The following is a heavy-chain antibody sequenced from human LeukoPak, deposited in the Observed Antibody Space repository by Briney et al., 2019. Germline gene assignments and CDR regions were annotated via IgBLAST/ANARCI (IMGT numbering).Heavy chain of an antibody. J-gene: IGHJ6*03. Sequence: GGSLRFSCAASGFTFDDYGMSWVRQAPGKGREWVSYISSSSSTIYYAHSVKGRFTISRDNAKNSLYLQMNSLRAEDTAVYYCARDRVGDYGDYGPYYYYYMDVWGKGTTVTVSS. CDR3: ARDRVGDYGDYGPYYYYYMDV. D-gene: IGHD4-17*01. CDR2: ISSSSSTI. CDR1: GFTFDDYG. V-gene: IGHV3-48*01.